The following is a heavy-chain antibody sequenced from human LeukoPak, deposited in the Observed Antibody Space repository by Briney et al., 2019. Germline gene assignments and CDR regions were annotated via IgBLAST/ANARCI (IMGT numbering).Heavy chain of an antibody. CDR1: GGSISSSSYY. Sequence: SETLSLTCTVSGGSISSSSYYWGWIRQPPGKGLERIGSIYYSGSTYYNPSLKSRVTISVDTSKNQFSLKLSSVTAADMAVYYCARVCVGGSSCMDVWGKGTTVTISS. D-gene: IGHD3-16*01. CDR2: IYYSGST. J-gene: IGHJ6*03. V-gene: IGHV4-39*07. CDR3: ARVCVGGSSCMDV.